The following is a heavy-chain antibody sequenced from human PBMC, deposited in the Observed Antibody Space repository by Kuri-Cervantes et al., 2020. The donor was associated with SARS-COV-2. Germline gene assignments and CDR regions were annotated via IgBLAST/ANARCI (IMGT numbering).Heavy chain of an antibody. V-gene: IGHV4-39*01. D-gene: IGHD3-10*02. CDR1: GGSISSSSYY. Sequence: GSLRLSCTVSGGSISSSSYYWGWIRPPPGKGLEWNVSIYYSGRNYYNPSLKSRVTISVDTSKNQFSLKRSSVTAADTAVCYCAGHVVYVRHFDYWGQGTLVTVSS. CDR3: AGHVVYVRHFDY. J-gene: IGHJ4*02. CDR2: IYYSGRN.